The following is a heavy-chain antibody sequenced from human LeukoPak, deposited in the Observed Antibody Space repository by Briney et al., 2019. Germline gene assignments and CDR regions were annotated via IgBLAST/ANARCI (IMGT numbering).Heavy chain of an antibody. CDR3: AKGGSSTWNHPYYFGY. Sequence: GGSLRLSCAASGFTFSDYAMSWVRQAPAKGLEWVSSINGNGGGSYYIDSVKGRFTVSRDNSENALYLQMNSLRAEDTAVYYCAKGGSSTWNHPYYFGYWGQGTLATVSS. V-gene: IGHV3-23*01. J-gene: IGHJ4*02. D-gene: IGHD6-13*01. CDR1: GFTFSDYA. CDR2: INGNGGGS.